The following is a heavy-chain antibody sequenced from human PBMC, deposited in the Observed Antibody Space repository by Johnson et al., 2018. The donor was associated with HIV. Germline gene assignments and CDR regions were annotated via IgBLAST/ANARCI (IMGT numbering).Heavy chain of an antibody. D-gene: IGHD1-20*01. Sequence: VQLVESGGGVVQPGGSLRLSCAASGFTFSTYGMHWVRQAPGKGLEWVAFIRHDGSNKYYADSVKGRFTISRDNSKNMLFLQMNSLRAEDTAIFYCAKYNWNHDAFDIWGQGTKVTVSS. CDR3: AKYNWNHDAFDI. V-gene: IGHV3-30*02. CDR2: IRHDGSNK. CDR1: GFTFSTYG. J-gene: IGHJ3*02.